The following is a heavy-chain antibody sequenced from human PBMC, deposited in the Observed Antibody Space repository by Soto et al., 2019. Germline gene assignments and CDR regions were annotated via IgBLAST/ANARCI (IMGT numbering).Heavy chain of an antibody. V-gene: IGHV4-39*01. CDR2: IYYSGST. J-gene: IGHJ4*02. D-gene: IGHD6-19*01. CDR3: ARQRSNIAVAGYYFDY. Sequence: QLQLQESGPGLVKPSETLSLTCTVSGGSISSSSYYWGWIRQPPGKGLEWIGSIYYSGSTYYNPSLTSRVTISVDTSKHQFSLKLSSVTAADTAVYYCARQRSNIAVAGYYFDYWGQGTLVTVSS. CDR1: GGSISSSSYY.